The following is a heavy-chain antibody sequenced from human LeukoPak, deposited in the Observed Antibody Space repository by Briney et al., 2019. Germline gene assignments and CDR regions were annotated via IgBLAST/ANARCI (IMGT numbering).Heavy chain of an antibody. D-gene: IGHD3-16*01. CDR2: VYNSGDT. CDR3: ARLKLGAYFDL. J-gene: IGHJ2*01. Sequence: KSSETLSLTCTVSGGSISSSSYYWSWIRQSPGKGLEWVGYVYNSGDTGKNPSLKSRVTILLDTSKNQCSLKLTSVSAADTAVYYCARLKLGAYFDLWGRGTLVTVSS. V-gene: IGHV4-61*05. CDR1: GGSISSSSYY.